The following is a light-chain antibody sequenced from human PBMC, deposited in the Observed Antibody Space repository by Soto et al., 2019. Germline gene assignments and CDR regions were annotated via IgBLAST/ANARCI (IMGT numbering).Light chain of an antibody. CDR3: QHYGASPGT. CDR2: RAS. J-gene: IGKJ1*01. Sequence: NVLTQSPGTLSLSPGERATLSCRASQSLSGNYLAWYQQKPGQAPRVLIYRASIRATGISDRFSGSGSGTDFTLTISRLEPEDFAVYYCQHYGASPGTFGQGTKVEIK. CDR1: QSLSGNY. V-gene: IGKV3-20*01.